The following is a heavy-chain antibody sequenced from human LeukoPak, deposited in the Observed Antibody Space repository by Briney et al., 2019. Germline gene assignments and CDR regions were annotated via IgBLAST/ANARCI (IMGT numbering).Heavy chain of an antibody. J-gene: IGHJ4*02. Sequence: SETLSLTCTVSGGSISSYYWSWIRQPPGKGLEWIGYIYYSGSINYNPSLKSRVTISVDTSKNQFSLKLSSVTAADTAVYYCARFSTAAAGLFDYWGQGTLVTVSS. V-gene: IGHV4-59*01. CDR1: GGSISSYY. D-gene: IGHD6-13*01. CDR2: IYYSGSI. CDR3: ARFSTAAAGLFDY.